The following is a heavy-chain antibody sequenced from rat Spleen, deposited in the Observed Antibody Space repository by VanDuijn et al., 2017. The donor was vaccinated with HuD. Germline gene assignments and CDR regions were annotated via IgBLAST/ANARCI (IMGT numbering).Heavy chain of an antibody. CDR1: GFTFNNYD. CDR3: EKQDTSGYSNWFAY. CDR2: INPGGYNT. D-gene: IGHD4-3*01. V-gene: IGHV5-25*01. J-gene: IGHJ3*01. Sequence: EVQLVESGGGLVQPGRSLKLSCEVSGFTFNNYDMAWIRQAPTKGLEWVASINPGGYNTYYRDSVKGRFTVSRNNSKSNLYLQVDSLRSEDTATYYCEKQDTSGYSNWFAYWGQGTLVTVSS.